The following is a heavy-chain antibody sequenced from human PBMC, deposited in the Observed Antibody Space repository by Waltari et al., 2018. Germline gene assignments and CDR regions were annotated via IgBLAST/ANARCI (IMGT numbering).Heavy chain of an antibody. CDR2: IRYDGSNK. D-gene: IGHD4-17*01. CDR1: GFTFSSYG. J-gene: IGHJ4*02. CDR3: AKSTVTLDY. Sequence: QVQLVESGGGVVQPGGSLRLSCAASGFTFSSYGMHWVRQAPGKGLEWVAFIRYDGSNKYYADSVKGRFTISRDNSKNTLYLQMNSLRAEDTAVYYCAKSTVTLDYWGQGTLVTVSS. V-gene: IGHV3-30*02.